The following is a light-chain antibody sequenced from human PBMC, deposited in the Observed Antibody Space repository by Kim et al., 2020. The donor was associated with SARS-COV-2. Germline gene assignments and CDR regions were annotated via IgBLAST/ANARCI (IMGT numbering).Light chain of an antibody. J-gene: IGLJ3*02. V-gene: IGLV2-8*01. CDR3: TSYAGRNNLV. CDR1: SNDVGYYNY. Sequence: QSALTQPPSASGSPGQSVTFSCTGTSNDVGYYNYVSWYRQYPGKAPKLMIYEVNKRPSGVPDRFSGSKSGNTASLTVSGLQTEDEADYYYTSYAGRNNLVFGGGTQLTVL. CDR2: EVN.